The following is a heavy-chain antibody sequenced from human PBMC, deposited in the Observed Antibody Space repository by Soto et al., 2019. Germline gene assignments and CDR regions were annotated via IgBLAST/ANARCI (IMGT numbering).Heavy chain of an antibody. V-gene: IGHV4-34*01. CDR2: INHSGST. CDR3: ARIGNAYYYDSSGSTLFDY. Sequence: LSLTCAVYGGSFSGYYWSWIRQPPGKGLEWIGEINHSGSTNYNPSLKSRVTISVDTSRNQFSLKLSSVTAADTAVYYCARIGNAYYYDSSGSTLFDYWGQGTLVTVSS. D-gene: IGHD3-22*01. J-gene: IGHJ4*02. CDR1: GGSFSGYY.